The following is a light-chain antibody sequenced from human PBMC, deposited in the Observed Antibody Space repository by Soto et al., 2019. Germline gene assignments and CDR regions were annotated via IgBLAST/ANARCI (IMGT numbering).Light chain of an antibody. J-gene: IGKJ1*01. Sequence: IQMTQSPSTLSASVGARVTITCRASQSIITSLAWYQQKQGKAPKLLIYKASSLQSGVPSRFSGSGYGTEFNLTISSLQTDDFATYYCQQYNSYSRTFGQGTKVDIK. CDR2: KAS. CDR1: QSIITS. V-gene: IGKV1-5*03. CDR3: QQYNSYSRT.